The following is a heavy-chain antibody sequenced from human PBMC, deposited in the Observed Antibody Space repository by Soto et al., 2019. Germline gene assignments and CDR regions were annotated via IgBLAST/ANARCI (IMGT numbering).Heavy chain of an antibody. CDR3: VRGNYEKSIDY. CDR1: GFTFSNYS. V-gene: IGHV3-48*01. Sequence: EVQLVESGGGLVQPGGSLRLSCAASGFTFSNYSMNWVRQAPGKGLDWISYISASTSSIYYADSVQGRFTISRDNAKNSLYLQMNSLRAEDSAIYYCVRGNYEKSIDYWGQGTLVTVSS. J-gene: IGHJ4*02. CDR2: ISASTSSI. D-gene: IGHD3-22*01.